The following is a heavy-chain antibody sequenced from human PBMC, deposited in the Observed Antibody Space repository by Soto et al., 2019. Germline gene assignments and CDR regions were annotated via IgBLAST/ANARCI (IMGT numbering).Heavy chain of an antibody. J-gene: IGHJ5*02. Sequence: QVQLVQSGAEVKKPGSSVKVSCKASGGTFSSYAISWVRQAPGQGREWMGGIIPIFGTANYAQKFQGRVTITADESTSTDYMELSSLRSEDTAVYYCARDNRGSSYFEDNWFDPWGQGTLVTVSS. CDR2: IIPIFGTA. D-gene: IGHD3-22*01. CDR3: ARDNRGSSYFEDNWFDP. V-gene: IGHV1-69*01. CDR1: GGTFSSYA.